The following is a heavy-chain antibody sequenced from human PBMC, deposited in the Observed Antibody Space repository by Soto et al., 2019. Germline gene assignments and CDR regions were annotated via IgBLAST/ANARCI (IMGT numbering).Heavy chain of an antibody. V-gene: IGHV3-23*01. CDR3: VKQRGSGKTYYYNMDV. CDR2: INYNSRAT. CDR1: GFSFNSYA. Sequence: EVQLLESGGGLVQPGGSLRLSCETSGFSFNSYAMTWVRQAPGMGLEWVAVINYNSRATFHAQSWKGRFTISRDNSRNTVFRQMDSLRAEDTAVYYCVKQRGSGKTYYYNMDVWGLGTTGIVSS. D-gene: IGHD3-10*01. J-gene: IGHJ6*02.